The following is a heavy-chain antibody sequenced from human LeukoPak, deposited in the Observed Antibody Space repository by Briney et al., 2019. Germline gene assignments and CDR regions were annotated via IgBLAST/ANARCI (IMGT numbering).Heavy chain of an antibody. D-gene: IGHD2-21*02. V-gene: IGHV3-43*02. CDR1: GFTFSSYG. CDR2: ISGDGGST. CDR3: AKGGNCGGDCYWYFDL. Sequence: PGGSLRLSCAASGFTFSSYGMHWVRQAPGKGLEWVSLISGDGGSTYYADSVKGRFTISRDNSKNSLYLQMNSLRTEDTALYYCAKGGNCGGDCYWYFDLWGRGTLVTVSS. J-gene: IGHJ2*01.